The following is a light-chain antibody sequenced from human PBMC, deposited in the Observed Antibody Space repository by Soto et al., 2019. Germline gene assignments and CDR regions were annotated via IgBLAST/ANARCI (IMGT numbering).Light chain of an antibody. CDR1: QSVSSS. CDR2: GAS. J-gene: IGKJ4*01. V-gene: IGKV3D-15*01. Sequence: EIVMTQSPATLSVSPGERATLFCRASQSVSSSLAWYQQKPGQGPRRLIYGASTRATGIPARFSGSGSGTEFTLTISSLQSEDFAVYYWQQYNNWPPLPFGGGTKVEIK. CDR3: QQYNNWPPLP.